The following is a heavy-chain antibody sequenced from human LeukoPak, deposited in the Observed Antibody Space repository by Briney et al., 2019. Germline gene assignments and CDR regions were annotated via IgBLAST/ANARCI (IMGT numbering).Heavy chain of an antibody. Sequence: SETLSLTCTVSGGSISSYYWSWIRQPAGKGLEWIGRIYTSGTTNYNPSLKSRVTMSVDTSKNQFSLKMRSVTAADTAVYYCARQAYSSSSRSLAPFVDVWGKGTTVTVSS. J-gene: IGHJ6*04. CDR2: IYTSGTT. V-gene: IGHV4-4*07. D-gene: IGHD6-6*01. CDR1: GGSISSYY. CDR3: ARQAYSSSSRSLAPFVDV.